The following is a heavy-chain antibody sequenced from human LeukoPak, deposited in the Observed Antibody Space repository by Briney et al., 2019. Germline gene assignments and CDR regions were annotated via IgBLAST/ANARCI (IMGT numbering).Heavy chain of an antibody. CDR3: ARGSRNCSGGSCYSSWDY. Sequence: SETLSLTCTVSDGSISSYYWTWIRQPAGKGLEWIGRIYSSGSTNYNPSLKSRVTMSVDTSKNQFSLNLSSVTAADTALYYCARGSRNCSGGSCYSSWDYWGQGTLVTVSS. V-gene: IGHV4-4*07. CDR2: IYSSGST. D-gene: IGHD2-15*01. CDR1: DGSISSYY. J-gene: IGHJ4*02.